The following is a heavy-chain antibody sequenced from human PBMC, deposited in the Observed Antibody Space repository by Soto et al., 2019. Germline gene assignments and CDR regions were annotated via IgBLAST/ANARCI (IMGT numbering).Heavy chain of an antibody. CDR2: IWYDGSNK. J-gene: IGHJ5*02. D-gene: IGHD3-3*01. CDR3: AREGGPSITIFGVALSTENWFDP. Sequence: PGGSLRLSCAASGFTFSSYGMHWVRQAPGKGLEWVAVIWYDGSNKYYADSVKGRFTISRDNSKNTLYLQMNSLRAEDTAVYYCAREGGPSITIFGVALSTENWFDPWGQGTLVTVSS. CDR1: GFTFSSYG. V-gene: IGHV3-33*01.